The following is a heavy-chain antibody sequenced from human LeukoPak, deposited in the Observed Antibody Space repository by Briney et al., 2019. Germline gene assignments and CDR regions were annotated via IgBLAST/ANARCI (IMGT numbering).Heavy chain of an antibody. D-gene: IGHD5-24*01. V-gene: IGHV3-53*01. J-gene: IGHJ4*02. CDR1: GFTVSNYH. CDR2: IYSGGST. CDR3: ARGRDGYNWGLDY. Sequence: PGGSLRLSCAASGFTVSNYHMGWVRQAPGKGLEWVSVIYSGGSTYYADSVKGRFTISRDSSKNTLYLQMNSLRAEDTAVYYCARGRDGYNWGLDYWGQGTLVTVSS.